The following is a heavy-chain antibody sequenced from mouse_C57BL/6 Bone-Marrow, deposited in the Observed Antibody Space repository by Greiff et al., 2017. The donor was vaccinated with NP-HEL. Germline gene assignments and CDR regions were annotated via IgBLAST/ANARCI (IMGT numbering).Heavy chain of an antibody. V-gene: IGHV1-52*01. J-gene: IGHJ4*01. D-gene: IGHD2-4*01. CDR2: IDPSDSET. CDR1: GYTFTSYW. Sequence: QVQLQQPGAELVRPGSSVKLSCKASGYTFTSYWMHWVKQRPIQGLEWIGNIDPSDSETHYNQKFKDKATLTVDKSSSTAYMQLSSLTSEDSAVYYCARRWITTGGYYAMDYWGQGTSVTVSS. CDR3: ARRWITTGGYYAMDY.